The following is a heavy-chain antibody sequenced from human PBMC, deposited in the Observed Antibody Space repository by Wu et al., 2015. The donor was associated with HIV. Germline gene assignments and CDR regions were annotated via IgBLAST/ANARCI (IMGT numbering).Heavy chain of an antibody. V-gene: IGHV1-18*01. J-gene: IGHJ4*02. Sequence: QVQLVQSGAEVKKPGASVKVSCKASGYTFTSYGISWVRQAPGQGLEWMGWISAYNGNTNYAQKLQGRVTMTTDTSTSTAYMELRSLRSDDTAVYYCARESSGYSYSSWYYYNSPFDYWGQGTLVTVSS. CDR1: GYTFTSYG. CDR3: ARESSGYSYSSWYYYNSPFDY. CDR2: ISAYNGNT. D-gene: IGHD6-13*01.